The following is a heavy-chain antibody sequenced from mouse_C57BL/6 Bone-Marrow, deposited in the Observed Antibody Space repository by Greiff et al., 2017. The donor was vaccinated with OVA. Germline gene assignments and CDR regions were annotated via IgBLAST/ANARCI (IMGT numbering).Heavy chain of an antibody. CDR2: IHPSDSDT. V-gene: IGHV1-74*01. Sequence: VQLQQPGAELVKPGASVKVSCKASGYTFTSYWMHWVKQRPGQGLEWIGRIHPSDSDTNYNQKFKGKATLTVDKSSSTAYMQLSRLTSEDSAVYYCAIPPFTVVAHWYFDVWGTGTTVTVSS. CDR1: GYTFTSYW. CDR3: AIPPFTVVAHWYFDV. D-gene: IGHD1-1*01. J-gene: IGHJ1*03.